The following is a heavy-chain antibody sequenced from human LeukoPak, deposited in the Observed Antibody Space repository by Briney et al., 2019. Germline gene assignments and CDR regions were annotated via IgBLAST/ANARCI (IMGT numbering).Heavy chain of an antibody. J-gene: IGHJ6*03. D-gene: IGHD2-2*01. CDR1: GGPFSGYY. CDR2: INHSGST. CDR3: ARLLRLGYCSSTSCYGGYSYGTGGYYYYYMDV. V-gene: IGHV4-34*01. Sequence: PSETLSLTCAVYGGPFSGYYWSWIRQPPGKGLEWIGEINHSGSTNYNPSLKSRVTISVDTSKNQFSLKLSSVTAADTAVYYCARLLRLGYCSSTSCYGGYSYGTGGYYYYYMDVWGKGTTVTVSS.